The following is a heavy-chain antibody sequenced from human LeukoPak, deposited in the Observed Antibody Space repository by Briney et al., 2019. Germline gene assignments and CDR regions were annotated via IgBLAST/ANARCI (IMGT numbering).Heavy chain of an antibody. J-gene: IGHJ4*02. D-gene: IGHD4-17*01. CDR2: INPNSGGA. CDR1: AYTFTGYY. V-gene: IGHV1-2*02. CDR3: ASHGDYHLDY. Sequence: ASVKLSCKASAYTFTGYYIHWVRQAPGQGLEWMGWINPNSGGANYSQKFQGRVTITRATSITTTYIELSRRTSHDPPVYYCASHGDYHLDYWGQRTLVTVSS.